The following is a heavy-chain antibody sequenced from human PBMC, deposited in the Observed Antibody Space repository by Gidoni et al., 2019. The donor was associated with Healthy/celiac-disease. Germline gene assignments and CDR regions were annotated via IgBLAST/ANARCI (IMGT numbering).Heavy chain of an antibody. CDR2: ISYDGSNK. D-gene: IGHD3-10*01. V-gene: IGHV3-30-3*01. Sequence: QVQLVESVVGVVHPGRSLILSFAASGFTFSSYALHWVLQAPGKGLEWVAVISYDGSNKYYADSVKGRFTISRDNSKNTLYLQMNSLRAEDTAVYYCARGLRVRGVISSSYYGMDVWGQGTTVTVSS. CDR3: ARGLRVRGVISSSYYGMDV. J-gene: IGHJ6*02. CDR1: GFTFSSYA.